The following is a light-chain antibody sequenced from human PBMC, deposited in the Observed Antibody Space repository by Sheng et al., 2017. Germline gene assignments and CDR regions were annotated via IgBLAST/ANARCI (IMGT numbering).Light chain of an antibody. J-gene: IGLJ2*01. Sequence: SYVLTQPPSVSVAPGQTATITCGGNFIGRKTVHWYQQRPGQAPFLVVFDDNDRPSGIPERFSGSNSGNTATLSITRVEAGDESDYYCQVWDSRSDHVVFGGGTKLTVL. CDR2: DDN. CDR3: QVWDSRSDHVV. V-gene: IGLV3-21*02. CDR1: FIGRKT.